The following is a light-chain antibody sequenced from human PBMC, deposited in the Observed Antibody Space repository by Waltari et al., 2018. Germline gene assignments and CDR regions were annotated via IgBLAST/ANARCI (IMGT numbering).Light chain of an antibody. CDR1: ALPKHY. Sequence: SYELTQPPSVAVSPGQTARNTCSGDALPKHYAYWYQQKPGQAPVPVIYKDSERPSGGPERFTCFRSGTTVTLTISGGQAEDEADYYCQSADSSGTMEVFGGGTQLTVL. V-gene: IGLV3-25*02. CDR3: QSADSSGTMEV. CDR2: KDS. J-gene: IGLJ2*01.